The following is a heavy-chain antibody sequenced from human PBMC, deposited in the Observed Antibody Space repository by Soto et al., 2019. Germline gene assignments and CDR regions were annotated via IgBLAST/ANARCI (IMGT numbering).Heavy chain of an antibody. CDR2: ISYIGST. D-gene: IGHD1-26*01. CDR1: GGSIRSSY. J-gene: IGHJ5*02. CDR3: ERHSGSYYTGFDP. V-gene: IGHV4-59*08. Sequence: SETLSLTCTVSGGSIRSSYWSWVRQPPGKGLEWIGYISYIGSTNYNPSLKSRVTISVDTSENQFSLKLSSVTAADTAVYYCERHSGSYYTGFDPWGQGTLVTVSS.